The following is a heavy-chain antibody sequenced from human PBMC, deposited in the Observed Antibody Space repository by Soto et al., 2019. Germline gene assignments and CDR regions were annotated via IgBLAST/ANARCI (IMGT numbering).Heavy chain of an antibody. V-gene: IGHV1-46*01. CDR2: INPSGGST. CDR1: GYTFTSYY. J-gene: IGHJ6*02. CDR3: VRDEADIVATIANYYYYGMDV. Sequence: ASVKVSCKASGYTFTSYYMHWVRQAPGQGLEWMGIINPSGGSTSYAQKFQGRVTMTRDTSTSTVYMELSSLRSEDTAVYYCVRDEADIVATIANYYYYGMDVWGQGTTVTVSS. D-gene: IGHD5-12*01.